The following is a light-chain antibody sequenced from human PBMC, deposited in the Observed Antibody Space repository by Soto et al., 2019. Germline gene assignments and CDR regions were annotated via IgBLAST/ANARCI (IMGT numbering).Light chain of an antibody. J-gene: IGKJ3*01. CDR1: QGINSKS. CDR3: QHYGGSFI. V-gene: IGKV3-20*01. Sequence: EIVLTQSPGTLSLSPGEGATVSCRVSQGINSKSLVWYQRKFGQAPRLLIYNTSSRATGIPDRFSGSGSGTDFTLSIRRLEPEDFAVYYCQHYGGSFIFGPGTKVDFK. CDR2: NTS.